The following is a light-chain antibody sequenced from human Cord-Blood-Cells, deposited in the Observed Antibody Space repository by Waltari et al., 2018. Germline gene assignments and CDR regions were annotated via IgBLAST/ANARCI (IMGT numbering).Light chain of an antibody. Sequence: QSVLTQPPSASGTPGQRVTISCSGSSSNIGSNYVYWYQQLPGTAPNLLIYRNNQRPSGVPDRFAGSKFGTSASLAISGLRSEDEADYYCAAWDDSLSGWVFGGGTKLTVL. V-gene: IGLV1-47*01. J-gene: IGLJ3*02. CDR2: RNN. CDR3: AAWDDSLSGWV. CDR1: SSNIGSNY.